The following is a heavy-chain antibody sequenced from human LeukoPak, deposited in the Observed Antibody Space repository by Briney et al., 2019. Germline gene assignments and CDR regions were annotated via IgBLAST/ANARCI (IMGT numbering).Heavy chain of an antibody. CDR1: GFTFGRYW. V-gene: IGHV3-74*01. CDR3: ARGAIVGANSDY. CDR2: ITTDGSGT. Sequence: GGSLRLSCADSGFTFGRYWMHWVRQAPGKGLVWVSHITTDGSGTSYADSVKGRFTISRDNAKNTLYLQMNSLRAEDTAVYYCARGAIVGANSDYWGQGALVTVSS. J-gene: IGHJ4*02. D-gene: IGHD1-26*01.